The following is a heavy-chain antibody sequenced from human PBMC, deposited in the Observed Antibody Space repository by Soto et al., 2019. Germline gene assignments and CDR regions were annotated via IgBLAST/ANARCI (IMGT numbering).Heavy chain of an antibody. J-gene: IGHJ4*02. D-gene: IGHD6-19*01. CDR3: ARSVEGHFDY. V-gene: IGHV3-48*02. CDR2: ITSDTKTI. CDR1: GFTFSVYS. Sequence: EVQLVESGGALVQRGGSLRLSCVASGFTFSVYSMNWVRQAPGKGLEWFSYITSDTKTIKYADSVKGRFTISRDNAKNSVYLQMNSLRDEDTAVDYCARSVEGHFDYWGQGTVVTVSS.